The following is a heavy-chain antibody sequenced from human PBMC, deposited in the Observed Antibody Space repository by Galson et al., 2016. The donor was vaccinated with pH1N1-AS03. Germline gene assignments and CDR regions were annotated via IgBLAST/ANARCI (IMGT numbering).Heavy chain of an antibody. Sequence: SLRLSCAASGFSFSSYAMDWVRQTPGRGLECLATIDNGAFNPYYKDSLEGRFTISRDNSKNTLYLHMNSLRADDAAFYYCAKGLFDNYDGYFEYWGQGILVTVSS. J-gene: IGHJ4*02. CDR3: AKGLFDNYDGYFEY. CDR1: GFSFSSYA. V-gene: IGHV3-23*05. D-gene: IGHD3-3*01. CDR2: IDNGAFNP.